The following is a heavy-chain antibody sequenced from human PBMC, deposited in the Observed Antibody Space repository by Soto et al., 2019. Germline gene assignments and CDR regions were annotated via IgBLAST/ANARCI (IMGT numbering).Heavy chain of an antibody. J-gene: IGHJ6*03. CDR3: ARNDYSNLRLRFYMDV. V-gene: IGHV1-18*01. CDR2: ISAYNGNT. D-gene: IGHD4-4*01. Sequence: GASVKVSCKASGYTFTSYGISWVRQAPGQGLEWMGWISAYNGNTNYAQKLQGRVTMTTDTSTSTAYMELRSLRSDDTAVYYCARNDYSNLRLRFYMDVWGKGTTVTVSS. CDR1: GYTFTSYG.